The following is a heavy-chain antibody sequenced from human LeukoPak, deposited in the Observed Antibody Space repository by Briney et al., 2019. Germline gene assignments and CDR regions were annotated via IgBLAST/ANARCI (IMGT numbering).Heavy chain of an antibody. Sequence: GGSLRLSCAVSGFTFSNAWMRWVRQAPGKGLEWVGRIKIKSDGGTTDYAAPVKGRFTNSRDDSKNTQDLQMNSLKTEDTAVYYCTTAYYDSSGYYNDYWGQGTLVTVSS. J-gene: IGHJ4*02. V-gene: IGHV3-15*01. CDR3: TTAYYDSSGYYNDY. CDR2: IKIKSDGGTT. D-gene: IGHD3-22*01. CDR1: GFTFSNAW.